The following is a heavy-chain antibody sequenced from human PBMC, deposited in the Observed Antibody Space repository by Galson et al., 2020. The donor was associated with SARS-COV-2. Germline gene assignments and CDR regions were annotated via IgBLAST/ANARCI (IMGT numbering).Heavy chain of an antibody. Sequence: ASVKVSCKVSGYTLTELSMHWVRQAPGKGLEWMGGFDPEDGETIYAQKFQGRVTMTEDTSTDTAYMELSSLRSEDTAVYYCATDRVGQWLEPDAFDIWGQGTMVTVSS. CDR2: FDPEDGET. V-gene: IGHV1-24*01. J-gene: IGHJ3*02. D-gene: IGHD6-19*01. CDR3: ATDRVGQWLEPDAFDI. CDR1: GYTLTELS.